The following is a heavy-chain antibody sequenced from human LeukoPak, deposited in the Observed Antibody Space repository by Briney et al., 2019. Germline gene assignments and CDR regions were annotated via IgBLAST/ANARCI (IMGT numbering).Heavy chain of an antibody. D-gene: IGHD3-3*01. CDR3: ARVGDFWSYYYYNMDV. CDR1: GFSVSSNY. Sequence: GGSLRLSCAASGFSVSSNYMSWVRQAPGKGLERVSFIYSGGTTYYADSAKGRFTISRDTSMNTLYLQMNSLRAEDTATYYCARVGDFWSYYYYNMDVWGQGTTVTVSS. J-gene: IGHJ6*02. V-gene: IGHV3-53*01. CDR2: IYSGGTT.